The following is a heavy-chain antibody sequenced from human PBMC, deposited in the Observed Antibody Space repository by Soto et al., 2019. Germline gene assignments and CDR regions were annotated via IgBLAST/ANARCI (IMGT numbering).Heavy chain of an antibody. J-gene: IGHJ4*02. V-gene: IGHV3-7*03. CDR1: GFTFSGHW. CDR2: INQDGSEK. Sequence: PGGSLRLSCAAYGFTFSGHWMTWVRHAPGKGLEWVANINQDGSEKYYVDSVKGRFTISRDNAKNSLFLQMNSLRTEDTALYYCTSRPSEVDYYGGSDYRGPGTAGTVSS. D-gene: IGHD3-22*01. CDR3: TSRPSEVDYYGGSDY.